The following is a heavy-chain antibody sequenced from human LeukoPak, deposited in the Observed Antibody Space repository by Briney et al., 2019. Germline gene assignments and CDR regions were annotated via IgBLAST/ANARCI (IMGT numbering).Heavy chain of an antibody. Sequence: GGSLRLSCAASGFTFSSIAMSWVRQAPGKGLEWVSAINGAGNIIFYADSVKGRFTISRDNSKNTLYLQMNSLRADDTAVYYCAKRGIGWSFDYWGQGTLVTVSS. J-gene: IGHJ4*02. CDR3: AKRGIGWSFDY. CDR1: GFTFSSIA. V-gene: IGHV3-23*01. D-gene: IGHD6-19*01. CDR2: INGAGNII.